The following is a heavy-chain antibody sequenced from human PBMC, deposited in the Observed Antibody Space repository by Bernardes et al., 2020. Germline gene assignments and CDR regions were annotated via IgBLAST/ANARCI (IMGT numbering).Heavy chain of an antibody. CDR2: IYRSGRT. Sequence: SETLSLTCAVSGCSISSSNWWSWVRQPPGKGLEWIGEIYRSGRTNYNPSLKSRVTISVDKSKNQFSLKLTSVTAADTAVYYCARGPYYYDSSGYVFAYWGKGTLVTVS. CDR3: ARGPYYYDSSGYVFAY. J-gene: IGHJ4*02. V-gene: IGHV4-4*02. CDR1: GCSISSSNW. D-gene: IGHD3-22*01.